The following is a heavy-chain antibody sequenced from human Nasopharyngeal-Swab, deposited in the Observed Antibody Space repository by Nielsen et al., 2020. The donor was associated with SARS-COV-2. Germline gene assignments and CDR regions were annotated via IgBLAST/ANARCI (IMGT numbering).Heavy chain of an antibody. Sequence: GGSLRLSCAASGFSFGDYAMHWVRQAPGKGLEWVAFVSFDASHQYYADSVKGRFTISRDNSKNTLDLQMNSLKLEDTGVYFCAREREGSSWSPSFDNWGQGTLVTVSS. CDR1: GFSFGDYA. D-gene: IGHD6-13*01. CDR2: VSFDASHQ. V-gene: IGHV3-30*04. CDR3: AREREGSSWSPSFDN. J-gene: IGHJ4*02.